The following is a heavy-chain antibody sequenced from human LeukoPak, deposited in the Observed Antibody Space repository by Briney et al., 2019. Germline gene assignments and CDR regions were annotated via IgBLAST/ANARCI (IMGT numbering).Heavy chain of an antibody. J-gene: IGHJ6*03. Sequence: GSLRLSCAASGVTFSSFNINCVRQAPGEAMGWVSSMTSSGTHIFYADSVRGRFTIPRDNAKNSLYLQMDSLVPDDTAVYYCARAPYSGNYGNGYYYYMDVWGKGTTVTIS. CDR3: ARAPYSGNYGNGYYYYMDV. V-gene: IGHV3-21*01. D-gene: IGHD1-26*01. CDR1: GVTFSSFN. CDR2: MTSSGTHI.